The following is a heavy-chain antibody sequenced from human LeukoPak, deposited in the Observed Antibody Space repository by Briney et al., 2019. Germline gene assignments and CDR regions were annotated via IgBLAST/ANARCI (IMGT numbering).Heavy chain of an antibody. J-gene: IGHJ3*02. V-gene: IGHV4-34*01. CDR2: INHSGST. CDR3: ARGAPDAFDI. CDR1: GGSFSGHY. Sequence: SETLSLTCAVYGGSFSGHYWSWIRQPPWKGLEWIGEINHSGSTNYNPSLKSRVTISLDTSKNQFSLKLRSVTAADTAVYYCARGAPDAFDIWGQGTMVTVSS.